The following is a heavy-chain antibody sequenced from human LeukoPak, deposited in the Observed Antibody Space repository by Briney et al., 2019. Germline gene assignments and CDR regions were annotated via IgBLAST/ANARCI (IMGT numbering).Heavy chain of an antibody. J-gene: IGHJ5*02. V-gene: IGHV1-18*01. CDR3: ARGIVGASASWFDP. CDR1: GYTFTSYG. Sequence: GASVKVSCKASGYTFTSYGISWVRQAPGQGLEWMGWISAYNGNTNYAQKLQGRVTMTTGTSTSTAYMEPRSLRSDDTAVYYCARGIVGASASWFDPWGQGTLVTVSS. CDR2: ISAYNGNT. D-gene: IGHD1-26*01.